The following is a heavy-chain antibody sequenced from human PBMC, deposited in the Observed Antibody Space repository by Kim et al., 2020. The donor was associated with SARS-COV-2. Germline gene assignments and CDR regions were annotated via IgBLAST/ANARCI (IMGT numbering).Heavy chain of an antibody. Sequence: SETLSLTCTVSGGSISSGGYYWSWIRQHPGKGLEWIGYIYYSGSTYYNPSLKSRVTISVDTSKNQFSLKLSSVTAADTAVYYCARAEDYYDSSGYYGVVDYWGQGTLVTVSS. CDR1: GGSISSGGYY. J-gene: IGHJ4*02. D-gene: IGHD3-22*01. CDR2: IYYSGST. CDR3: ARAEDYYDSSGYYGVVDY. V-gene: IGHV4-31*03.